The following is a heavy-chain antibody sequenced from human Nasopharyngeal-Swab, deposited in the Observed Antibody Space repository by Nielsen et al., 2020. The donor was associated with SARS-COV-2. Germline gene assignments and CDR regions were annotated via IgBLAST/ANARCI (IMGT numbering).Heavy chain of an antibody. CDR3: AGESGPNGFDI. V-gene: IGHV3-74*01. J-gene: IGHJ3*02. Sequence: GGSLRLSCAASGFTFSRHWMHWVRQAPGKGLAWVSRIQGDGSDKRYADSVRGRFTISRDNAKNTLYLQMNSLRVEDTALYYCAGESGPNGFDIWGQGAMITVSS. CDR2: IQGDGSDK. D-gene: IGHD2-15*01. CDR1: GFTFSRHW.